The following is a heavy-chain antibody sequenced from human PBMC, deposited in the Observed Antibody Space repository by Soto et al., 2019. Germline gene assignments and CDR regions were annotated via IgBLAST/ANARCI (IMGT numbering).Heavy chain of an antibody. CDR2: IIPIFGTA. CDR1: VGSFSSYA. D-gene: IGHD4-17*01. V-gene: IGHV1-69*13. CDR3: ARGDDYGGQYYFEP. J-gene: IGHJ4*02. Sequence: SVKVSCKASVGSFSSYAISWVRQAPGQGLEWMGGIIPIFGTANYAQKFQGRVTITADESTSTAYMELSSLRSEDTAVYYCARGDDYGGQYYFEPWGQGTLVTVP.